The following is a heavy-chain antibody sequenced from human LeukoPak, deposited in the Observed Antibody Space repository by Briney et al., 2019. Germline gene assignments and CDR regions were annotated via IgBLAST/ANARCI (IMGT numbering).Heavy chain of an antibody. CDR2: ISGSGGST. Sequence: GGSLRLSCAASGFTFSSYAMSWVRQAPGKGLEWVSAISGSGGSTYYADSVKGRFTISRDNSKNTLYLQMNSLRAEDTAVYYCAKLLWFGELFPLDYWGRGTLVTVSS. CDR3: AKLLWFGELFPLDY. V-gene: IGHV3-23*01. D-gene: IGHD3-10*01. CDR1: GFTFSSYA. J-gene: IGHJ4*02.